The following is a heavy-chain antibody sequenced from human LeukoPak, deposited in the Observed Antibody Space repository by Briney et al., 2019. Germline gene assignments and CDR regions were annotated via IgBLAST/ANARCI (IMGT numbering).Heavy chain of an antibody. Sequence: GGSLRLSCAASGFTFSSYAMSWVRQAPGKGLEWVSYISSSSSTIYYADSVKGRFTISRDNAKNSLYLQMSDLRAEDTSVYYCARDYNYCSSGRCYDAFDIWGQGTMVTVSS. CDR2: ISSSSSTI. CDR3: ARDYNYCSSGRCYDAFDI. CDR1: GFTFSSYA. V-gene: IGHV3-48*04. J-gene: IGHJ3*02. D-gene: IGHD2-2*01.